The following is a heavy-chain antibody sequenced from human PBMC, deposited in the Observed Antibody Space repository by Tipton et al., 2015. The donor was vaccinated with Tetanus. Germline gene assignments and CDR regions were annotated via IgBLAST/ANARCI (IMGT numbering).Heavy chain of an antibody. D-gene: IGHD6-13*01. J-gene: IGHJ4*02. CDR1: GYTFTGNY. CDR3: ARGNRGSSWYL. Sequence: QLVQSGAEVKRPGASVRVSCKASGYTFTGNYIHWVRRAPGQGLEWMGWINPNRGGTFYAQKFHGSVTMTSDTSSSTVYMELSRLRSDDTAVYYCARGNRGSSWYLWGQGTLLTVSS. CDR2: INPNRGGT. V-gene: IGHV1-2*02.